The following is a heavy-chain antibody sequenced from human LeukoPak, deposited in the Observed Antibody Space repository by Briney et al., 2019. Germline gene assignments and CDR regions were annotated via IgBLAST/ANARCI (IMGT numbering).Heavy chain of an antibody. CDR3: ASSIAAARRFYYYYYMDV. V-gene: IGHV4-39*01. D-gene: IGHD6-13*01. Sequence: SETLSLTCTVSGGSFSSSTYYWAWIRQPPGKGLEWIGSFHYSGTTYYNASLKSRVTISADTSKNQFSLKLSSVTAADTAVYYCASSIAAARRFYYYYYMDVWGKGTTVTVSS. J-gene: IGHJ6*03. CDR1: GGSFSSSTYY. CDR2: FHYSGTT.